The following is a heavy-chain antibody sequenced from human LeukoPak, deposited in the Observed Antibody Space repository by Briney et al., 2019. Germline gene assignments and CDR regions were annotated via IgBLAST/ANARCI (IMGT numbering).Heavy chain of an antibody. CDR2: ISTSSSYI. D-gene: IGHD3-10*01. J-gene: IGHJ6*03. V-gene: IGHV3-21*01. Sequence: GGSLRLSCAASGFTFSSYYMNWVRQAPGKGLEWVSSISTSSSYIYYADSVKGRFTISRDNTKNSLYLQMNSLRAEDTAVYYCARKKRIYGSGSYGRGNYYMDVWGKGTTVTISS. CDR3: ARKKRIYGSGSYGRGNYYMDV. CDR1: GFTFSSYY.